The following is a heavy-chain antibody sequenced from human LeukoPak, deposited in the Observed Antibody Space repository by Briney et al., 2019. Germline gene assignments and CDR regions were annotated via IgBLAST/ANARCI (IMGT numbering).Heavy chain of an antibody. Sequence: HGGSLRLSCAASGFTFSSYEMNWVRQAPGKGLEWVSYISSSGSTIYYADSVKGRFTISRDNAKNSLYLQMNSLRAEDTAVYYCARRHGSCSYYYYGMDVWGQGTTVTVSS. V-gene: IGHV3-48*03. CDR1: GFTFSSYE. D-gene: IGHD2-15*01. CDR2: ISSSGSTI. CDR3: ARRHGSCSYYYYGMDV. J-gene: IGHJ6*02.